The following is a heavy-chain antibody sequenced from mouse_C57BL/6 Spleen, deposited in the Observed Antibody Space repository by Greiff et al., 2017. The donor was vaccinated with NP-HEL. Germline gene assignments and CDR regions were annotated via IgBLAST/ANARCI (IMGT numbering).Heavy chain of an antibody. CDR3: AKGAQATRTWFAY. CDR1: GYAFSSSW. CDR2: IYPGDGDT. J-gene: IGHJ3*01. Sequence: QVQLKESGPELVKPGASVKISCKASGYAFSSSWMNWVKQRPGKGLEWIGRIYPGDGDTNYNGKFKGKATLTADKSASTAYMQLSSLTSEDSAVYFCAKGAQATRTWFAYWGQGTLVTVSA. V-gene: IGHV1-82*01. D-gene: IGHD3-2*02.